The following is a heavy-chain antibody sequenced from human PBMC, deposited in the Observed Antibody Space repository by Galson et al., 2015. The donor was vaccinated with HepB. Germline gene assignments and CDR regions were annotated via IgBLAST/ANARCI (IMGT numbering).Heavy chain of an antibody. D-gene: IGHD3-22*01. CDR1: GFTFSDYY. Sequence: SLRLSCAASGFTFSDYYMSWIRQAPGKGLEWVSYISSSSSYTNYADSVKGRFTISRDNAKNSLCLQMNSLRAEDTAVYYCARAARPLVGSGYYYFDYWGQGTLVTVSS. V-gene: IGHV3-11*05. J-gene: IGHJ4*02. CDR3: ARAARPLVGSGYYYFDY. CDR2: ISSSSSYT.